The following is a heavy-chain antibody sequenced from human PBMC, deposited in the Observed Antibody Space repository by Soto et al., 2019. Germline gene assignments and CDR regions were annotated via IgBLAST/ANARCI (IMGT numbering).Heavy chain of an antibody. D-gene: IGHD1-26*01. J-gene: IGHJ4*02. CDR2: ISWNSGSI. CDR3: AKDISGGSYRHFDY. V-gene: IGHV3-9*01. Sequence: SLRLSCASSGFTFDDYAMHWVRQAPGKGLEWVSGISWNSGSIGYADSVKGRFTISRDNAKNSLYLQMNSLRAEDTALYYCAKDISGGSYRHFDYWGQGTLVTVSS. CDR1: GFTFDDYA.